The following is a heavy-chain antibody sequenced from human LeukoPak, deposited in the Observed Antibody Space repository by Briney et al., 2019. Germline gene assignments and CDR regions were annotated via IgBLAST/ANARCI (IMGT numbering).Heavy chain of an antibody. CDR2: ISYDGSNK. J-gene: IGHJ6*02. Sequence: GGSLRLSCAASGFTFSSYAMHWVRQAPGKGLEWVAVISYDGSNKYYADSVKGRFTISRDNSKNTVYLQMNSLRAEDTAVYYCASTAKETEMANYYYYGMDVWGQGTTVTVSS. V-gene: IGHV3-30*14. D-gene: IGHD5-24*01. CDR1: GFTFSSYA. CDR3: ASTAKETEMANYYYYGMDV.